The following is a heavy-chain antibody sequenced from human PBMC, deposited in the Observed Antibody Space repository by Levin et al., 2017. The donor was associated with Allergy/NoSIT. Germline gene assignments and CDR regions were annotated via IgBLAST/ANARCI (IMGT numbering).Heavy chain of an antibody. J-gene: IGHJ6*03. V-gene: IGHV1-69*06. Sequence: SVKVSCKASGGTFSSYAISWVRQAPGQGLEWMGGIIPIFGTANYAQKFQGRVTITADKSTSTAYMELSSLRSEDTAVYYCARGGYAEGGRYYYYYYMDVWGKGTTVTVSS. CDR2: IIPIFGTA. D-gene: IGHD3-22*01. CDR1: GGTFSSYA. CDR3: ARGGYAEGGRYYYYYYMDV.